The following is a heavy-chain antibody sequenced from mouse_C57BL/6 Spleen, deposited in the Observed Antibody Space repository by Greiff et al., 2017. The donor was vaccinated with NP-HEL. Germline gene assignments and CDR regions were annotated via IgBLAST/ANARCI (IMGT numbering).Heavy chain of an antibody. D-gene: IGHD1-1*01. CDR3: ARGGTTVVDYYFDY. CDR2: ISSGSSTI. Sequence: EVHLVESGGGLVKPGGSLKLSCAASGFTFSDYGMHWVRQAPEKGLEWVAYISSGSSTIYYADTVKGRFTISRDNAKNTLFLQMTSLRSEDTAMYYCARGGTTVVDYYFDYWGQGTTLTVSS. CDR1: GFTFSDYG. V-gene: IGHV5-17*01. J-gene: IGHJ2*01.